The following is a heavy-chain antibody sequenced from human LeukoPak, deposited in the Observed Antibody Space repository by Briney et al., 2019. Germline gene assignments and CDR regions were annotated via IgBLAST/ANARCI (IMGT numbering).Heavy chain of an antibody. CDR1: GHTFTGYY. D-gene: IGHD2-2*01. Sequence: ASVKVSCKPSGHTFTGYYMHWVRQAPGQGLESMVWINPNSGGTNYAQKFQGRVTMTRDTSISTAYMELSRLRSDDTAVYYCARSVVPAAASWFDPWGQGTLVTVSS. J-gene: IGHJ5*02. CDR2: INPNSGGT. CDR3: ARSVVPAAASWFDP. V-gene: IGHV1-2*02.